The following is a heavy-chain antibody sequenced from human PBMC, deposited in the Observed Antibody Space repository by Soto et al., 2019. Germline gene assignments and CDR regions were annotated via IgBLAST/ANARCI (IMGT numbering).Heavy chain of an antibody. Sequence: ASVKVSCKASGYTFTSYYMHWVRQVPGQGLEWMGIINPSGGSTSYAQKFQGRVTMTRDTSTSTVYMELSSLRSEDTAVYYCARFRWDSFEDYYYGMDVWGQGTTVTVSS. D-gene: IGHD5-18*01. CDR1: GYTFTSYY. V-gene: IGHV1-46*01. CDR2: INPSGGST. J-gene: IGHJ6*02. CDR3: ARFRWDSFEDYYYGMDV.